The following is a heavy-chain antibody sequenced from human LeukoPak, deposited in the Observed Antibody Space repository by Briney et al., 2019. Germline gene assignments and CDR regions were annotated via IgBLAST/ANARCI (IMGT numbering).Heavy chain of an antibody. Sequence: SETLSLACTVSGGSISSGSYYWSWIRQPAGKGLEWIGRIYTSGSTNYNPSLKSRVTISVDTSKDQFSLKLSSVTAADTAVYYCASRVMDIDYWGQGTLVTVSS. CDR3: ASRVMDIDY. D-gene: IGHD2-2*03. V-gene: IGHV4-61*02. CDR1: GGSISSGSYY. J-gene: IGHJ4*02. CDR2: IYTSGST.